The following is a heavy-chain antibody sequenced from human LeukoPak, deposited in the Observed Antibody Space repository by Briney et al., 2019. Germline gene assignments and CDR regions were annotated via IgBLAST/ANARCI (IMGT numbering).Heavy chain of an antibody. CDR2: FDPEDGET. CDR3: ATDGVYSGYGNWFDP. Sequence: AAVKVSCKVSGDTLTEVSMHWGRQAPGKGLEWMGGFDPEDGETIYAQKFQGRVTMTEDTSTDTAYMELSSLRSEDTAVYYCATDGVYSGYGNWFDPWGQGTLVTVSS. CDR1: GDTLTEVS. D-gene: IGHD5-12*01. V-gene: IGHV1-24*01. J-gene: IGHJ5*02.